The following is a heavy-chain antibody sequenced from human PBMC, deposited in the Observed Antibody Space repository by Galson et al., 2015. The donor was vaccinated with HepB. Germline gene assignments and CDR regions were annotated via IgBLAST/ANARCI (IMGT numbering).Heavy chain of an antibody. V-gene: IGHV3-30*18. CDR3: AKATNSSSHF. CDR2: ISYDGINK. CDR1: GFTFSNYG. D-gene: IGHD2/OR15-2a*01. J-gene: IGHJ4*02. Sequence: SLRLSCAASGFTFSNYGMHWVRQAPGKGLEWLAVISYDGINKHYADSVKGRFTVSRDNSKKTLYLQMNSLRTDDTAVYYCAKATNSSSHFWGQGTLVTVSS.